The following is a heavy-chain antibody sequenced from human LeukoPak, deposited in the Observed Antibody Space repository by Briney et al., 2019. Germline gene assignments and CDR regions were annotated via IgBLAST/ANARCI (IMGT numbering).Heavy chain of an antibody. Sequence: SETLSLTCTVSGGSISSSSYYWGWIRQPPGKGLEWIGSIYYSGSTYYNPSLKSRVTISVDTSKNQFSLKLSSVTAADTAVYYCARAGDSSGWYGGAFDYWGQGTLVTVSS. CDR3: ARAGDSSGWYGGAFDY. V-gene: IGHV4-39*07. CDR2: IYYSGST. CDR1: GGSISSSSYY. J-gene: IGHJ4*02. D-gene: IGHD6-19*01.